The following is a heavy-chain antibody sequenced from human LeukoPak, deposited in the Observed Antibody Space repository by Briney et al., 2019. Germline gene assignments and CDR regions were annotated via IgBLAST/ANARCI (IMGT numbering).Heavy chain of an antibody. Sequence: GGSLRLSCAASGFTFSSYSMNWVRQAPGKGLEWVSYISSSSTIYYADSVKGRFTISRDNAKNSLYLQMNSLRDEDTAVYYCARDLNGDYASWGQGTLVTVSS. V-gene: IGHV3-48*02. D-gene: IGHD4-17*01. CDR1: GFTFSSYS. J-gene: IGHJ5*02. CDR2: ISSSSTI. CDR3: ARDLNGDYAS.